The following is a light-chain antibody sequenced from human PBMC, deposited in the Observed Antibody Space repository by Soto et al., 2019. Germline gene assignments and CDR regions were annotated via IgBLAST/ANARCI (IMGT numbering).Light chain of an antibody. CDR1: QSVSSY. CDR2: DAC. V-gene: IGKV3-11*01. J-gene: IGKJ5*01. Sequence: EIVFTHSPSTLSLSKGERATLSCRASQSVSSYLAWDQQKPGQAPRLLIYDACTTATGIPARFSGSGSGTDFTLTITSLEPEDFAVYYCQQRSNGPPDTFGQGTLLEIK. CDR3: QQRSNGPPDT.